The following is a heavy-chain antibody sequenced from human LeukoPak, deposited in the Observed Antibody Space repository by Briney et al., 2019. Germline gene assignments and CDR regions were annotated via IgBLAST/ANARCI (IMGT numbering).Heavy chain of an antibody. V-gene: IGHV1-24*01. CDR1: GYTLAELL. Sequence: ASVKVSCKVSGYTLAELLMHWVRQAPGKGLEWMGGFDPEDGEPGDGESIDAQKFQGRVTMTEDTSTSTAYMELSRLTSEDTAVYYCARGIRAGAFDIWGQGTMVTVSS. D-gene: IGHD2-21*01. CDR2: FDPEDGEPGDGES. J-gene: IGHJ3*02. CDR3: ARGIRAGAFDI.